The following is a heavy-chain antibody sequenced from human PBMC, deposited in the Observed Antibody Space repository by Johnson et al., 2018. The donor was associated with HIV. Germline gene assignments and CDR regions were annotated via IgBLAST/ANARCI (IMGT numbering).Heavy chain of an antibody. CDR3: AREHRYYYDSSGYYRGDAFDI. J-gene: IGHJ3*02. Sequence: QMLLVESGGGVVQPGRSLRLSCAASGFTFSRYAMHWVRQAPGKGLEWAAGLWYDGSNKDYADYVMGRLTISREHSKNTLYLQMNSLRASDTAVYYCAREHRYYYDSSGYYRGDAFDIWGQGTMVTVSS. V-gene: IGHV3-30*04. CDR2: LWYDGSNK. D-gene: IGHD3-22*01. CDR1: GFTFSRYA.